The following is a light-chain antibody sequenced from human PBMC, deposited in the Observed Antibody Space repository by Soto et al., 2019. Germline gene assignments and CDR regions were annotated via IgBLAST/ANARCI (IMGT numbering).Light chain of an antibody. CDR1: SSNIGYNY. Sequence: QSVLTQPPSVSAAPGQKVTISCSGSSSNIGYNYVSWYQQLPGTAPKLLIYDNNERPSGIPDRFSGSKSGTSATLGITGLQTGDEADYYCGTWDGSLSAGVFGGGTKLTVL. CDR2: DNN. V-gene: IGLV1-51*01. J-gene: IGLJ2*01. CDR3: GTWDGSLSAGV.